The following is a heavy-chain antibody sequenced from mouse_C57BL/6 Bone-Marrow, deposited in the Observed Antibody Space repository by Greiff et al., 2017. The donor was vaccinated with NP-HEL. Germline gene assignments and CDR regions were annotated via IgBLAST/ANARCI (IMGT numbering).Heavy chain of an antibody. CDR3: VRDASLWSFCAY. CDR1: GFTFNTYA. J-gene: IGHJ3*01. V-gene: IGHV10-3*01. CDR2: IRSKSSNYAT. D-gene: IGHD1-1*02. Sequence: GGGLVQPKGSLKLSCAASGFTFNTYAMHWVRQAPGKGLEWVARIRSKSSNYATYYADSVKDRFTISRDDSQSMLYVQMNNLKTEDTAMYYCVRDASLWSFCAYWGKGTLVTVSA.